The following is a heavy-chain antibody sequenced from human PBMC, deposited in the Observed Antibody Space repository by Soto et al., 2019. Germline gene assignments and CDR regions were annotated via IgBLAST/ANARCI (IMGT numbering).Heavy chain of an antibody. CDR1: GFTFGDYA. D-gene: IGHD6-13*01. Sequence: GGSLRLSCTASGFTFGDYAMSWFRQAPGKGLEWVGFIRSKAYGGTTEYAASVKGRFTISRDDSKSIAYLQMYSLKTEDTAVYYCTRAPPIAAAPVGMDVWGQGTTVTVSS. J-gene: IGHJ6*02. V-gene: IGHV3-49*03. CDR3: TRAPPIAAAPVGMDV. CDR2: IRSKAYGGTT.